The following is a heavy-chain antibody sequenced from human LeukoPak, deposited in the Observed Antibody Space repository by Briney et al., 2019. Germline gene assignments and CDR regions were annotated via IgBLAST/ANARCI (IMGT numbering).Heavy chain of an antibody. CDR3: AAGEFFDY. D-gene: IGHD3-10*01. V-gene: IGHV3-30-3*01. CDR1: GFTFGSYA. CDR2: LSYDGTSK. J-gene: IGHJ4*02. Sequence: GRSLRLSCAASGFTFGSYAMHWVRQAPGKGLEWVAVLSYDGTSKYYADSVKGRFTISRDNSKNTLYLQMNSLRAEDTAVYYCAAGEFFDYWGQGTLVTVSS.